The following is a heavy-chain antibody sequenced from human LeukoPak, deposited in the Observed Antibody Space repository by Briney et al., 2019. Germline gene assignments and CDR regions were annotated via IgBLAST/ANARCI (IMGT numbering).Heavy chain of an antibody. CDR3: AREAEWELLIGDAFDI. CDR2: ISTSSYT. V-gene: IGHV3-21*01. Sequence: PGGSLRLSCAASGLTFSSYSMNWVRQAPGKGLEWVSSISTSSYTYYADSVKGRFTISRDNAKNSLYLQMNSLRAEDTAVYYCAREAEWELLIGDAFDIWGQGTMVTVSS. J-gene: IGHJ3*02. D-gene: IGHD1-26*01. CDR1: GLTFSSYS.